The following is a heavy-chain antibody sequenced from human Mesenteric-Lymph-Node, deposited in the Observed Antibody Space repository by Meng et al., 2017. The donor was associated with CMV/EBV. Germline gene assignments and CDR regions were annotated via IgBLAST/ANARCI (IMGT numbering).Heavy chain of an antibody. CDR3: AKWAYCSAAGCQQAFDS. J-gene: IGHJ4*02. CDR2: FSRSGAGT. D-gene: IGHD2-15*01. V-gene: IGHV3-23*01. Sequence: GESLKISCVASGFTFSTYDMSWVRQPPGKGLAWVSAFSRSGAGTSSSASVKGRFTVSRDNSKSTLSLQMNSLGADDTAVYYCAKWAYCSAAGCQQAFDSWGQGTLVSVSS. CDR1: GFTFSTYD.